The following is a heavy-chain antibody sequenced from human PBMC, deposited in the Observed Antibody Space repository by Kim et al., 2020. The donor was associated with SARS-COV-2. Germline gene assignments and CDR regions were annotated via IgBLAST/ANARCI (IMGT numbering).Heavy chain of an antibody. D-gene: IGHD2-15*01. CDR1: GFKFSDYY. Sequence: GGSLRLSCAASGFKFSDYYMDWVRQAPGKGLEWVGRIRNKASSYTTEYAASVRGRFTISRDDLKNSLYLQMNTLKIEDTAVYYCVRDNRGLGDHWGQGTLVIVSS. J-gene: IGHJ4*02. V-gene: IGHV3-72*01. CDR2: IRNKASSYTT. CDR3: VRDNRGLGDH.